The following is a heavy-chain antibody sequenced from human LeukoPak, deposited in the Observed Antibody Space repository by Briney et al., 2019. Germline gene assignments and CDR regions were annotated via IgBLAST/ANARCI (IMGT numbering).Heavy chain of an antibody. CDR3: AKASSDYGDYSDLDY. Sequence: GGSLRLSCAASGFTFSSYAMSWVRQAPGKGLEWVSAISGSGGSTYYADSVKGRFTISRDNSKNTLYLQMNSLRAEDTAVYYCAKASSDYGDYSDLDYWGQGTLVTVSS. CDR1: GFTFSSYA. J-gene: IGHJ4*02. V-gene: IGHV3-23*01. D-gene: IGHD4-17*01. CDR2: ISGSGGST.